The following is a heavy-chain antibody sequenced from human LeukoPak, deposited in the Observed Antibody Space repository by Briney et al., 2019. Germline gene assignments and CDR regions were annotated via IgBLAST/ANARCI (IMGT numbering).Heavy chain of an antibody. CDR2: IKQDGSEK. CDR3: ARADYDFWRGYFDY. J-gene: IGHJ4*02. V-gene: IGHV3-7*04. CDR1: GFMFSSYW. D-gene: IGHD3-3*01. Sequence: GGSLRLSCAASGFMFSSYWMSWVRQAPGKGLEWVANIKQDGSEKYYVDSVKGRFTISRDNAKNSLYLQINSLRAEDTAVYYCARADYDFWRGYFDYWGQGTLVTVSS.